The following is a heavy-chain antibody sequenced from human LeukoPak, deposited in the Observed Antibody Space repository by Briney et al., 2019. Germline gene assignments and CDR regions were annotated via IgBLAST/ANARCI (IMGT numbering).Heavy chain of an antibody. CDR1: GFTFSNYW. V-gene: IGHV3-74*01. CDR3: GYATGWIFDY. D-gene: IGHD6-19*01. CDR2: INSDGSST. J-gene: IGHJ4*02. Sequence: GGSLRLSCAASGFTFSNYWMHWVRQAPGKGLVWVSRINSDGSSTTSADSVKGRFTISRDNAKNTLYLQMNSLRAEDTAVYYCGYATGWIFDYGGQGTLVTVSS.